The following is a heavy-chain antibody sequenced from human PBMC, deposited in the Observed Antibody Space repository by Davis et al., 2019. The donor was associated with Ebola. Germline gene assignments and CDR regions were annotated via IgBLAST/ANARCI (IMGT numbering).Heavy chain of an antibody. D-gene: IGHD3-9*01. J-gene: IGHJ4*02. CDR1: GFTFSNYA. CDR2: ISGIDDLT. V-gene: IGHV3-23*01. CDR3: AKGYDILTGYLDY. Sequence: PGGSLRLSCAASGFTFSNYAMSWVRQAPGQGLEWVPAISGIDDLTYYADSVRGRFTISRDNSKSTLYLQMNSLRAEDTAVYYCAKGYDILTGYLDYWGQGTLVTVSS.